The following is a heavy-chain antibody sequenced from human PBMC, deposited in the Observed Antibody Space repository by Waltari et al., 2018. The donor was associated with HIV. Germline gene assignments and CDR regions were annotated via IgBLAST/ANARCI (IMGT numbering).Heavy chain of an antibody. CDR3: ARSPAF. Sequence: QVQLVQSGSQLKQPGASVKISCKASGYTFNNYAMHWVRQAPGHGLEWMGWMNTNSGDPTYAQGFTGRFVFSLDTSISTTYLQINSLKPEDSAVYYCARSPAFWGQGTLVIVSS. CDR1: GYTFNNYA. CDR2: MNTNSGDP. V-gene: IGHV7-4-1*02. J-gene: IGHJ4*02.